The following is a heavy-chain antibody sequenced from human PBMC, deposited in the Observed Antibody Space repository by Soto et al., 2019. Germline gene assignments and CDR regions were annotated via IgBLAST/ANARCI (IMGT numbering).Heavy chain of an antibody. V-gene: IGHV3-30-3*01. CDR2: ISYDGSNK. CDR3: ARGGDYEAFDI. J-gene: IGHJ3*02. Sequence: QVQLVESGGGVVQPGRSLRLSCAASGFTFSSYAMHWVRQAPGKGLEWVAVISYDGSNKYYADSVKGRFTISRDNSKNTLYLQMNSLRAEDTAVYYCARGGDYEAFDIWGQGTMVTVSS. CDR1: GFTFSSYA. D-gene: IGHD4-17*01.